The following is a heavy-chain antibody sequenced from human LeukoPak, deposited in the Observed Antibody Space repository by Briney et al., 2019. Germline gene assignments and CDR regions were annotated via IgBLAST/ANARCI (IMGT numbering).Heavy chain of an antibody. CDR3: ARGGDIVGATRSAFDI. V-gene: IGHV3-53*01. D-gene: IGHD1-26*01. J-gene: IGHJ3*02. CDR2: ISSGGST. Sequence: GGSLRLSCAASGFTVSSNYMSWVRQAPGKGLEWVSVISSGGSTYYADSVTGRFTISRDNSKNTLYLQMNGLRAEDTAVYYCARGGDIVGATRSAFDIWGQGTQVTVSS. CDR1: GFTVSSNY.